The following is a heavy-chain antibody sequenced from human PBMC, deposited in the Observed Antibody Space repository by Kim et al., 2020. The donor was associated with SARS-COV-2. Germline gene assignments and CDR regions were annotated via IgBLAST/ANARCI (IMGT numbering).Heavy chain of an antibody. D-gene: IGHD2-21*02. Sequence: HSVKDRCTISRDTSKKSVYLQMNSLSADDTAVYYCARDQGDWGAVGEAVDTWGQGTVVTVSS. V-gene: IGHV3-21*01. CDR3: ARDQGDWGAVGEAVDT. J-gene: IGHJ3*02.